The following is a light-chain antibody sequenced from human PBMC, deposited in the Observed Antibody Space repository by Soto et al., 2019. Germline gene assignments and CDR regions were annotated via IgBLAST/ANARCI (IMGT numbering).Light chain of an antibody. CDR2: HVT. CDR3: CSLTTSHTYV. CDR1: SSDIGDYDY. Sequence: QSVLTQPASVSGSPGQSITISCSGTSSDIGDYDYVSWYQQHPGKAPKLMIYHVTYRPSGVSNRYSGSRSDNSASLTISGLQADDEADYYCCSLTTSHTYVFGRGTKLTVL. V-gene: IGLV2-14*03. J-gene: IGLJ1*01.